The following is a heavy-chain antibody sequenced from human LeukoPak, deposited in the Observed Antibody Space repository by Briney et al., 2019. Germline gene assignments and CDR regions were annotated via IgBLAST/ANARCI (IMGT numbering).Heavy chain of an antibody. CDR3: ARDLGRLESY. CDR1: GFTFSSYS. CDR2: ISSSSSYI. V-gene: IGHV3-21*01. J-gene: IGHJ4*02. Sequence: GGSLRLSCAASGFTFSSYSMNWVRQAPGKGLEWVSSISSSSSYIYYADSVKGRFTISRGNAKNSLYLQMNSLRAEDTAVYYCARDLGRLESYWGQGTLVTVSS. D-gene: IGHD7-27*01.